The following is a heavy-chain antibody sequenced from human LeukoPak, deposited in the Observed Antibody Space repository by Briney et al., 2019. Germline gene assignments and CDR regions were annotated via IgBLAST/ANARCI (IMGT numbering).Heavy chain of an antibody. J-gene: IGHJ4*02. V-gene: IGHV4-34*01. CDR3: ARVGIDSGSFADFDY. Sequence: PSETLSLTCAVYGGSFSGYYWSWIRQPPGKGLEWIGSIYHSGSTYYNPALKTRVTISVDTSKNQFSLRLSSVTAADTAVYYCARVGIDSGSFADFDYWGQGTLVTVSS. D-gene: IGHD1-26*01. CDR2: IYHSGST. CDR1: GGSFSGYY.